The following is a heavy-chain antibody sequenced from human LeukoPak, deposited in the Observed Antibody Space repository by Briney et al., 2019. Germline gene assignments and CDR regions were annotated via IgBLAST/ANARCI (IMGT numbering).Heavy chain of an antibody. CDR3: ARGPRSAVAGVDY. D-gene: IGHD6-19*01. V-gene: IGHV1-2*02. Sequence: ASVKVSCKTSGYTFTGYAMHWVRQAPGQGLEWMGWINPKSGDTNYAQQFQGRVTMTRDTSISTAYMELSRLRSDDTAVYYCARGPRSAVAGVDYWGQGTLVTVSS. CDR2: INPKSGDT. CDR1: GYTFTGYA. J-gene: IGHJ4*02.